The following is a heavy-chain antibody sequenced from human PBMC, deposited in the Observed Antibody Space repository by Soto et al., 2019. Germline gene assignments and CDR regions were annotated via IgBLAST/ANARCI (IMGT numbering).Heavy chain of an antibody. CDR1: GFPFSSYA. V-gene: IGHV3-23*01. CDR2: ISGSGGST. J-gene: IGHJ4*02. D-gene: IGHD4-17*01. Sequence: GGSLRLSCAASGFPFSSYAMSWVRQAPGKGLEWVSAISGSGGSTYYADSVKGRFTISRDNSKNTLYLQMNSLRAEDTAVYYSAKDLWYGDYDYWGQGTLVTVSS. CDR3: AKDLWYGDYDY.